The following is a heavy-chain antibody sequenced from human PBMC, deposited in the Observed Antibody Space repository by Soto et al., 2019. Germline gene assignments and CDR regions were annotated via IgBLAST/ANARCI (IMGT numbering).Heavy chain of an antibody. V-gene: IGHV4-4*07. CDR2: VYTSGNT. CDR1: GDSISGFY. Sequence: SETLSLTCTVSGDSISGFYWSWIRQPAGKGLEWIGRVYTSGNTDYNPSLKSRLTMSVDTSKNQLSLKLRSVTAADTAAYYCVRDQSDYGGGNWFDPWGPGTLVTVSS. CDR3: VRDQSDYGGGNWFDP. D-gene: IGHD4-17*01. J-gene: IGHJ5*02.